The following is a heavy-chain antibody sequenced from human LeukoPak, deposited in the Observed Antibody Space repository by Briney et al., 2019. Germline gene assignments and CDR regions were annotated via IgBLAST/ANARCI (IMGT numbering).Heavy chain of an antibody. CDR2: IYTSGRT. Sequence: PSETLSLTCTVSGGSISSGSYYWRWLRQPAGKGLEWIGRIYTSGRTNYNPSLKSRVPISVDTSKNQFSPKLSSVSAEDTAVDYCARNMNALAVCSQETMVTVSS. V-gene: IGHV4-61*02. CDR3: ARNMNALAV. CDR1: GGSISSGSYY. J-gene: IGHJ3*01.